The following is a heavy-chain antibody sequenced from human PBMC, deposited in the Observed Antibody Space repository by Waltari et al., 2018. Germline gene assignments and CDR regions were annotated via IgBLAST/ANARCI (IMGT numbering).Heavy chain of an antibody. V-gene: IGHV1-3*01. CDR1: GYTFTSYA. CDR3: ARSYYGSGSYLRSEGIDY. Sequence: QVQLVQSGAEVKKPGASVKVSCKASGYTFTSYAMHWVRQAPGQRLEWMGWINAGNGNTKYSQKFQGRVTITRDTSASTAYMELSSLRSEDTAVYYCARSYYGSGSYLRSEGIDYWGQGTLVTVSS. CDR2: INAGNGNT. J-gene: IGHJ4*02. D-gene: IGHD3-10*01.